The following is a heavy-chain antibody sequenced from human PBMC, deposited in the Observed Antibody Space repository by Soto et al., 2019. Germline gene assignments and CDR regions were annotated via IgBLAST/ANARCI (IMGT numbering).Heavy chain of an antibody. J-gene: IGHJ5*02. V-gene: IGHV4-4*02. CDR1: GDSINNSHW. D-gene: IGHD6-13*01. Sequence: QVQLQESGPGLVQPSGTLSLTCAVSGDSINNSHWWSWVRQTPGKGLEWIGETYHSGTTKYNPSLKTRATISIDKSKNQFSLKMNSVTAADTAVYYCAREVNSSPARGPTWFDPWGQGTLVTVSS. CDR2: TYHSGTT. CDR3: AREVNSSPARGPTWFDP.